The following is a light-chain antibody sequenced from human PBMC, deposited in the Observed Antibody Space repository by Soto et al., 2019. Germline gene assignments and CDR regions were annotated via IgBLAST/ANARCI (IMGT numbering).Light chain of an antibody. CDR3: QQYGSSLVT. J-gene: IGKJ1*01. Sequence: EIVLTQSPGTLSLSPGERATLSCRASQSVSSSYLAWYQQKPGQAPRLPIYGASSRATGIPDGFSGSGSGTDFTLTISRLEPEDFAVYYCQQYGSSLVTFGQGTKVDIK. CDR1: QSVSSSY. V-gene: IGKV3-20*01. CDR2: GAS.